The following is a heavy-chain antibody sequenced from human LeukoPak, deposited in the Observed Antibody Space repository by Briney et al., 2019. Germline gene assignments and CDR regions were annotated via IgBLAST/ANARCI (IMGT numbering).Heavy chain of an antibody. V-gene: IGHV3-30*02. CDR1: GFTFSSYG. Sequence: PGGSLRLSCAASGFTFSSYGMHWVRQAPGKGLEGVAFIRYDGSNKYYADSVKGRFTISRDNSKNTLYLQMNSLRAEDTAVYYCAKSEGDYDSSGPYYYYYYMDVWGKGTTVTISS. J-gene: IGHJ6*03. CDR2: IRYDGSNK. CDR3: AKSEGDYDSSGPYYYYYYMDV. D-gene: IGHD3-22*01.